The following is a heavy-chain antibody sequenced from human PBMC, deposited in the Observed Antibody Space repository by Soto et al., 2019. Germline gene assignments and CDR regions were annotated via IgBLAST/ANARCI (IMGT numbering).Heavy chain of an antibody. J-gene: IGHJ6*03. D-gene: IGHD6-13*01. CDR3: ARDVGTAAGPLVYYYMDV. Sequence: ASVKVSCKASGYTFTGYYMHWVRQAPGQGLEWMGWINPNSGGTNYAQKFQGWVTMTRDTSISTAYMELNRLRSDDTAVYYFARDVGTAAGPLVYYYMDVWGKGTTVTVSS. CDR1: GYTFTGYY. V-gene: IGHV1-2*04. CDR2: INPNSGGT.